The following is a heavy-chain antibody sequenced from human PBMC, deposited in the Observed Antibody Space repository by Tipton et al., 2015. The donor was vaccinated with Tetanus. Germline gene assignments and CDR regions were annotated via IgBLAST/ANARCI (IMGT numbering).Heavy chain of an antibody. CDR1: GGSFSGYY. Sequence: TLSLTCAVYGGSFSGYYWSWIRQPPGKGLEWIGEINHSGSTNYNPSLKSRVTISVDTSKNQFSLKLSSVTAADTAVYYCARGEDIVVVPAAIFDYWGQGTLVTVPS. V-gene: IGHV4-34*01. D-gene: IGHD2-2*01. CDR3: ARGEDIVVVPAAIFDY. CDR2: INHSGST. J-gene: IGHJ4*02.